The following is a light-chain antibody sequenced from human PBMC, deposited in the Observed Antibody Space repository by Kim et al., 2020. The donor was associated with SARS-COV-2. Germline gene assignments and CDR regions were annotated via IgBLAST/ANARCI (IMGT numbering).Light chain of an antibody. CDR1: SLRSYF. Sequence: SYELTQDPAVSVALGQTVSITCQGASLRSYFASWYQQKPGQAPVLVIFGQNNRPSGIPDRFSGSYSGNTASLTITAAQAEDEADYYCNSRDSTGNHFVFGTGTKVTVL. CDR3: NSRDSTGNHFV. CDR2: GQN. J-gene: IGLJ1*01. V-gene: IGLV3-19*01.